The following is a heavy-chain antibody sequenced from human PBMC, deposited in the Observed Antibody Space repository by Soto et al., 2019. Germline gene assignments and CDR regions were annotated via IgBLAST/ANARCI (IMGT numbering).Heavy chain of an antibody. D-gene: IGHD4-4*01. J-gene: IGHJ4*02. CDR3: AKPYSNSGYYFDY. CDR2: MSYDGRNR. CDR1: GFSFSTYG. V-gene: IGHV3-30*18. Sequence: QVQLVDSGGGVVQPGRSLRLSCAASGFSFSTYGMHWVRQAPGKGLEWVAVMSYDGRNRYYADSVKGRFTISRDNSKNPLFLQMNSLRAEDTAVYFGAKPYSNSGYYFDYWAQGTLVTVSS.